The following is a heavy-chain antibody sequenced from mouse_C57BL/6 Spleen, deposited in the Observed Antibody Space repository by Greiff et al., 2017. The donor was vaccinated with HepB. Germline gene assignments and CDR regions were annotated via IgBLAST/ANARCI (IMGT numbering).Heavy chain of an antibody. CDR2: IDPSDSYT. CDR3: ARSYYGSSLAY. CDR1: GYTFTSYW. D-gene: IGHD1-1*01. Sequence: QVQLQQLGAELVKPGASVKLSCKASGYTFTSYWMQWVKQRPGQGLEWIGEIDPSDSYTNYNQKFKGKATLTVDTSSSTAYMQLSSLTSEDSAVYYCARSYYGSSLAYWGQGTLVTVSA. V-gene: IGHV1-50*01. J-gene: IGHJ3*01.